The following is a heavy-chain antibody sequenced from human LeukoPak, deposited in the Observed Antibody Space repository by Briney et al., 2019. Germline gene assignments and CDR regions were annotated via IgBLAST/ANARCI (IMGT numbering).Heavy chain of an antibody. CDR2: THYSGST. Sequence: MPSETLSLTCAVSGGSISSGGYSWSWIRQPPGKGLEWIGYTHYSGSTKYNPSLKSRVTISVDTSKNQFSLKLSSVTAADTAVYYCARDAYCSGGGCYSGWFDPWGQGTLVTVSS. V-gene: IGHV4-61*08. CDR1: GGSISSGGYS. J-gene: IGHJ5*02. CDR3: ARDAYCSGGGCYSGWFDP. D-gene: IGHD2-15*01.